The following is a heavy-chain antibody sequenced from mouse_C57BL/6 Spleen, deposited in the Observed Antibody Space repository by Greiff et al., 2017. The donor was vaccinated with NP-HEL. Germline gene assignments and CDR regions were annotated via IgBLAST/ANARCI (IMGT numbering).Heavy chain of an antibody. CDR3: ARDTTTDWYFDV. CDR1: GYSITSGYY. V-gene: IGHV3-6*01. CDR2: ISYDGSN. D-gene: IGHD1-1*01. Sequence: EVKLMESGPGLVKPSQSLSLTCSVTGYSITSGYYWNWIRQFPGNKLEWMGYISYDGSNNYNPSLKNRISITRDTSKNQFFLKLNSVTTEDTATYYCARDTTTDWYFDVWGTGTTVTVSS. J-gene: IGHJ1*03.